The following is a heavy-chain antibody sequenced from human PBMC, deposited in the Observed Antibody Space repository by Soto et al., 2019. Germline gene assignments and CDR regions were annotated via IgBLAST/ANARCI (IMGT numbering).Heavy chain of an antibody. CDR2: ISSDGDIT. CDR3: VKVSTFYDILTGYYSTNFFDP. V-gene: IGHV3-64D*06. Sequence: GSLGLSCSASGFTFSEYSMHWVRQAPGKGLQYVSTISSDGDITYYADSVKGRFTISRDNSKNTLYLQMNSLRPEDTAVYYCVKVSTFYDILTGYYSTNFFDPWGQGTLVTVSS. D-gene: IGHD3-9*01. CDR1: GFTFSEYS. J-gene: IGHJ5*02.